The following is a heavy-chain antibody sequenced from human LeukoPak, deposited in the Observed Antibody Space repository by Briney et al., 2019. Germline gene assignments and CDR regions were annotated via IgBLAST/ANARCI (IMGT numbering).Heavy chain of an antibody. CDR3: ARGTMASDF. Sequence: GGSLRLSCAASGFTFSDYYMTWIRQTPGKGLEWVSYISISGTTSFYVDSVKGRFTISRDNTKNSLYLQMNSLRAEDTAMYYCARGTMASDFWGQGTLVTVSS. CDR1: GFTFSDYY. J-gene: IGHJ4*02. V-gene: IGHV3-11*01. D-gene: IGHD3-10*01. CDR2: ISISGTTS.